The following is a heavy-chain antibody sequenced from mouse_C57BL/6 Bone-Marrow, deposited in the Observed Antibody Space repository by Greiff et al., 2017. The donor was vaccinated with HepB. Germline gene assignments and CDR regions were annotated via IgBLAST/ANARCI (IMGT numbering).Heavy chain of an antibody. CDR3: ATWGLLYYAMDY. CDR2: IDPENGDT. CDR1: GFNIKDDY. V-gene: IGHV14-4*01. J-gene: IGHJ4*01. Sequence: VQLKESGAELVRPGASVKLSCTASGFNIKDDYMHWVKQRPEQGLEWIGWIDPENGDTEYASKFQGKATITADTSSNTAYLQLTSLTSEDTAVYYCATWGLLYYAMDYWGRGTSVTVSS. D-gene: IGHD2-13*01.